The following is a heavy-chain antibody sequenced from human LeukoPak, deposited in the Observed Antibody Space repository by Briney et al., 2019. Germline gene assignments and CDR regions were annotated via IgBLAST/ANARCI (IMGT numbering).Heavy chain of an antibody. J-gene: IGHJ4*02. D-gene: IGHD3-10*01. Sequence: SETLSLTRTVSGGSVSSGSYYWSWIRQPPGKGLEWIGYIYYSGSTNYNPSLKSRVTISVDTSKNQFSLKLSSVTAADTAVYYCAREVRITMVRGVIAYYFDYWGQGTLVTVSS. CDR2: IYYSGST. CDR1: GGSVSSGSYY. V-gene: IGHV4-61*01. CDR3: AREVRITMVRGVIAYYFDY.